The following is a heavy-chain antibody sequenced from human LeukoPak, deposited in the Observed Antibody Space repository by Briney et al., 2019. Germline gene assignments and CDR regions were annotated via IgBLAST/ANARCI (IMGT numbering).Heavy chain of an antibody. V-gene: IGHV3-30-3*01. D-gene: IGHD6-19*01. CDR1: GFTFSSYA. J-gene: IGHJ4*02. Sequence: PGRSLRLSCAASGFTFSSYAMHWVRQAPGKGLEWVAVISYDGSNKYYADSVKGRFTISRDNSKNTLYLQMNSPRAEDTAVYYCARELGLAVAAPFDYWGQGTLVTVSS. CDR2: ISYDGSNK. CDR3: ARELGLAVAAPFDY.